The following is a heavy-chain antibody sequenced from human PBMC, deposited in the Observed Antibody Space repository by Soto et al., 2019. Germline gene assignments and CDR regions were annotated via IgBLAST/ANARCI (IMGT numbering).Heavy chain of an antibody. D-gene: IGHD5-12*01. CDR2: IWYDGSKK. Sequence: GGSLRLSCVASGFTFSSHAMHWVRQAPGKGLEWVAVIWYDGSKKYYADSVKGRFTVARDDSKNTLYLQMNSLRVEDTAVYYCARDPGYSNYDFDYWGQGTLVTSPQ. CDR1: GFTFSSHA. CDR3: ARDPGYSNYDFDY. V-gene: IGHV3-33*01. J-gene: IGHJ4*02.